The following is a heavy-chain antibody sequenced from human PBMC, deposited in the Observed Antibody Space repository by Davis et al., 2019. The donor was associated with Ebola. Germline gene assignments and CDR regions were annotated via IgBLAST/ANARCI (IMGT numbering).Heavy chain of an antibody. Sequence: ASVKVSCKASGYTFTGYFMHWVRQAPGQGLEWMGRINSNNGDTNYAQKLQGRVTMTTDTSTSTAYMELRSLRSDDTAVYYCARDTRFLEWLLSHYGMDVWGQGTTVTVSS. D-gene: IGHD3-3*01. CDR2: INSNNGDT. CDR3: ARDTRFLEWLLSHYGMDV. CDR1: GYTFTGYF. V-gene: IGHV1-18*04. J-gene: IGHJ6*02.